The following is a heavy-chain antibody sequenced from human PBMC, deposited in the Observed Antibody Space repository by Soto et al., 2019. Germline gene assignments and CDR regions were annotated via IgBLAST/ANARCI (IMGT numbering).Heavy chain of an antibody. J-gene: IGHJ4*02. CDR1: GYSFTSYW. CDR2: IYPGDSDT. D-gene: IGHD6-13*01. CDR3: ARQATDSSSWYFDY. Sequence: GESLKISCTGSGYSFTSYWIGWVRQMPGKGLEWMGIIYPGDSDTSYSPSFQGQVTISADKSISTAYLQWSSLKASDTAMYYCARQATDSSSWYFDYWGQGTLVTVSS. V-gene: IGHV5-51*01.